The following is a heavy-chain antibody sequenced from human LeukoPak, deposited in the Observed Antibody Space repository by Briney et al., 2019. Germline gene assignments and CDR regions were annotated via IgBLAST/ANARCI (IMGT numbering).Heavy chain of an antibody. V-gene: IGHV4-38-2*02. D-gene: IGHD2-21*01. J-gene: IGHJ4*02. Sequence: PSETLSLTCTVSGYSISSGYYWGWIRQPPGKGLEWIGSIYQRATVHYNPSLKSRVTISLDTSKNHFSLNLRSMQASDTAVYYCARAFCVGECFVLHIFFDSWGQGTQVTVSS. CDR2: IYQRATV. CDR1: GYSISSGYY. CDR3: ARAFCVGECFVLHIFFDS.